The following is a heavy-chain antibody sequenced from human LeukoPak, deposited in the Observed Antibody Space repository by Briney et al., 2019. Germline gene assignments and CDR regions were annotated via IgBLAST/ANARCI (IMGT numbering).Heavy chain of an antibody. CDR1: GFTFSSYA. Sequence: GGSLRLSCAASGFTFSSYAMSWVRRAPGKGLEWVSAISGSGGSTYYADSVKGRFTISRDNSKNTLYLQMNSLRAEDTAVYYCARSTNFYSSGWYEDYWGQGTLVTVSS. V-gene: IGHV3-23*01. CDR3: ARSTNFYSSGWYEDY. D-gene: IGHD6-19*01. CDR2: ISGSGGST. J-gene: IGHJ4*02.